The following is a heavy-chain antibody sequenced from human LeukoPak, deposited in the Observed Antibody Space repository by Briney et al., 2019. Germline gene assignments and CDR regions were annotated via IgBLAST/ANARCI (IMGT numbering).Heavy chain of an antibody. Sequence: ASETLCLTCTVSGGSVSSGRYYWNWIRQPPGKGLECIGYIYYSGSTNYNASLKSRVTISVDTSKKQFSLKLTSVTSADTAVYYCARGEFPSDLEFWGQGALISVSS. D-gene: IGHD3-10*01. CDR2: IYYSGST. CDR3: ARGEFPSDLEF. V-gene: IGHV4-61*01. J-gene: IGHJ4*02. CDR1: GGSVSSGRYY.